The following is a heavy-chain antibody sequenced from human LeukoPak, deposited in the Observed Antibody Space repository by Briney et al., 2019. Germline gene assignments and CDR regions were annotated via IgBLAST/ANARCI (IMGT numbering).Heavy chain of an antibody. V-gene: IGHV5-51*01. CDR3: ASGDILTGYLLVDY. CDR2: IYPDDSDT. D-gene: IGHD3-9*01. CDR1: GYYFPNFW. J-gene: IGHJ4*02. Sequence: GESLKISCKGSGYYFPNFWIGWVRQRPGKGLEYLGIIYPDDSDTRYSPSFQGQVTISADKSISTAYLQWSSLKASDTAMYYCASGDILTGYLLVDYWGQGTLVTVSS.